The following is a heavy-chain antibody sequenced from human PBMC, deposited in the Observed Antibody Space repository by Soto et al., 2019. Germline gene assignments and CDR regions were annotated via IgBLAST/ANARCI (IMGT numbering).Heavy chain of an antibody. CDR2: ISSSSSTI. V-gene: IGHV3-48*02. CDR1: GFTFSNCD. Sequence: GGSLRLCCAASGFTFSNCDMNWVRQAPGKGLEWVSYISSSSSTIYYADSVRGRFTISRDNAQNSLFLQMNSLRDEDTAVYYCARAFGYYDISFYYSTFYSYGTHFPGPAPTLTLS. D-gene: IGHD3-22*01. J-gene: IGHJ6*02. CDR3: ARAFGYYDISFYYSTFYSYGTHF.